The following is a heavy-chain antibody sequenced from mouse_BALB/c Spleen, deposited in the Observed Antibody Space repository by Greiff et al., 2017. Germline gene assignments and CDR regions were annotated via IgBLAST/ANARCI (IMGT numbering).Heavy chain of an antibody. Sequence: VHLVESGPGLVAPSQSLSITCTVSGFSLTGYGVNWVRQPPGKGLEWLGMIWGDGSTDYNSALKSRLSISKDNSKSQVFLKMNSLQTDDTARYYCARDRRYGSSYWYFDVWGAGTTVTVSS. V-gene: IGHV2-6-7*01. CDR3: ARDRRYGSSYWYFDV. CDR2: IWGDGST. D-gene: IGHD1-1*01. J-gene: IGHJ1*01. CDR1: GFSLTGYG.